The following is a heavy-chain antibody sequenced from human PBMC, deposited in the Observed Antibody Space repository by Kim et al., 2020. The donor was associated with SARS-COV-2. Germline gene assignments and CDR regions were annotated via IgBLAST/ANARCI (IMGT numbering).Heavy chain of an antibody. V-gene: IGHV3-23*01. CDR1: GFTFSSYA. J-gene: IGHJ4*02. Sequence: GGSLRLSCAASGFTFSSYAMSWVRQAPGKGLEWVSTISGSGGSTYYADSVKGRFTISRDNSKNTLYLQMNSLRAEDTAVYYCAKDRVGVGTNFDYWGQGTLVTVSS. CDR2: ISGSGGST. CDR3: AKDRVGVGTNFDY. D-gene: IGHD3-3*01.